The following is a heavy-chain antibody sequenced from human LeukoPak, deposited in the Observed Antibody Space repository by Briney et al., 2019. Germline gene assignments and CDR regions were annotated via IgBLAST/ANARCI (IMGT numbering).Heavy chain of an antibody. J-gene: IGHJ3*02. V-gene: IGHV3-30-3*01. D-gene: IGHD3-22*01. CDR3: ARDTNTYYYDSSAYWSAFDI. CDR1: GFTFGSYA. Sequence: GRSLRLSCAASGFTFGSYAMHWVRQAPGKGLEWVAVISYDGSNKYYADSVKGRFTISRDNSKNTLYLQMNSLRAEDTAVYYCARDTNTYYYDSSAYWSAFDIWGQGTMVTVSS. CDR2: ISYDGSNK.